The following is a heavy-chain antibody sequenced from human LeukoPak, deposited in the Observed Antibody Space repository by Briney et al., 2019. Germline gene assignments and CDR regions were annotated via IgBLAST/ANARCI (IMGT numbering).Heavy chain of an antibody. J-gene: IGHJ4*02. Sequence: GGTLRLSCAASGFTFSSYGMSWVRQAPGKGLEWVSAISGSGGSTYYADSVKGRFTISRDNSKNTLYLQMNSLRAEDTAVYYCAKAPLAQYYYGPGIDYWGQGTLVTVSS. CDR1: GFTFSSYG. V-gene: IGHV3-23*01. D-gene: IGHD3-10*01. CDR2: ISGSGGST. CDR3: AKAPLAQYYYGPGIDY.